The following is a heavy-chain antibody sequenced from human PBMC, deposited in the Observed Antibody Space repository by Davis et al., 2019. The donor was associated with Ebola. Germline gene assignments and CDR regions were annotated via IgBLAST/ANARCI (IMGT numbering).Heavy chain of an antibody. CDR3: ARTRIAAAGRFFYYYGMDV. CDR1: GGSFSGYY. CDR2: ISHSGST. D-gene: IGHD6-13*01. V-gene: IGHV4-34*01. Sequence: SETLSLTCAVYGGSFSGYYWSWIRQPPGKGLEWIGEISHSGSTNYNPSLKSRVTISVDTSKNQFSLKLSSVTAADTAVYYCARTRIAAAGRFFYYYGMDVWGQGTTVTVSS. J-gene: IGHJ6*02.